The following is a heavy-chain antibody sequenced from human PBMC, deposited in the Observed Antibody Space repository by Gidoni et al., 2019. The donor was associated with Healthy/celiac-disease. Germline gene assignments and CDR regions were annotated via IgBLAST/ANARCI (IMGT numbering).Heavy chain of an antibody. Sequence: EVQLVESGGGLVKPGGSLRLSCAASGFTFSNAWMSWVRQAPGKGLEWVGRIKSKTDGGTTDYAAPVKGRFTISRDDSKNTLYLQMNSLKTEDTAVYYCTGGTPEFTGIDYWGQGTLVTVSS. CDR1: GFTFSNAW. J-gene: IGHJ4*02. CDR2: IKSKTDGGTT. V-gene: IGHV3-15*01. D-gene: IGHD1-7*01. CDR3: TGGTPEFTGIDY.